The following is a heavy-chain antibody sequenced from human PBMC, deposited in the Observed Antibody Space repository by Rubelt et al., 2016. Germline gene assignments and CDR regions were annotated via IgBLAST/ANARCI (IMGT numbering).Heavy chain of an antibody. J-gene: IGHJ6*02. CDR2: INPSGGRT. CDR1: GYTFTGYY. CDR3: ARDKSSSWSGYFYGMDV. Sequence: GYTFTGYYMHWVRQAPGQGLDWMGIINPSGGRTDYAQKFQGRVIMTRDMSTSTGYMAGTSLRSEDTAWDYCARDKSSSWSGYFYGMDVWGQGTTVIVSS. V-gene: IGHV1-46*01. D-gene: IGHD6-6*01.